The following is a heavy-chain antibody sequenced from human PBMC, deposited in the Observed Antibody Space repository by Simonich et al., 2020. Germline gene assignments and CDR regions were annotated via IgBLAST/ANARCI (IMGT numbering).Heavy chain of an antibody. V-gene: IGHV3-7*01. D-gene: IGHD3-10*01. CDR2: IKQDGSEK. CDR1: GFTFSSYW. Sequence: EVQLVESGGGLVQPGGSLRLSCAASGFTFSSYWMSWVRRAPGKGLEWWANIKQDGSEKYYVDSVKGRFTISRDNAKNSLYLQMNSLRAEDTAVYYCARDREVYGSGSYYNYWGQGTLVTVSS. J-gene: IGHJ4*02. CDR3: ARDREVYGSGSYYNY.